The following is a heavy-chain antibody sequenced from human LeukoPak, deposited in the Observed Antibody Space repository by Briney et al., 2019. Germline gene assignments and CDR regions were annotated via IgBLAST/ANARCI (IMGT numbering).Heavy chain of an antibody. CDR3: VREGSGSTHYMDV. J-gene: IGHJ6*03. CDR2: IPGSSNSI. CDR1: GFTFSNHD. Sequence: GGSLRLSCATCGFTFSNHDMNWVRQPPGKGLEWVSFIPGSSNSIDFADSVKGRFAISRDNAKNSLFLQMDSLKVEDTAVYYCVREGSGSTHYMDVWGKGTTVIVSS. D-gene: IGHD3-10*01. V-gene: IGHV3-21*01.